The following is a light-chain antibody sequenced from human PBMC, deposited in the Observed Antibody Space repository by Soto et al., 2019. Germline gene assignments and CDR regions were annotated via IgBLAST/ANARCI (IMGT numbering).Light chain of an antibody. CDR3: SSYATSSTLDV. CDR2: DVS. Sequence: QSALTQPASVSGSAGQSITISCTGTSSDIGGYDYVSWYQHHLGKAPRLILYDVSNRPSGVSNRFSGSKSGNTASLTISGLQAEDEAEYYCSSYATSSTLDVFGTGTKLTVL. CDR1: SSDIGGYDY. J-gene: IGLJ1*01. V-gene: IGLV2-14*03.